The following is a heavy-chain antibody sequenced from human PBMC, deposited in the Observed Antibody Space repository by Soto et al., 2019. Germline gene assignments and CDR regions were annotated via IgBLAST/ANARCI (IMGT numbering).Heavy chain of an antibody. D-gene: IGHD6-13*01. CDR1: GFTFSDYY. CDR2: ISSSGSTI. Sequence: QVQLVESGGGLVKPGGSLRLSCAASGFTFSDYYMSWIRQAPGKGLECVSYISSSGSTIYYADSVKGRFTISRDNAKNSLYLQMNSLRAEYTSVYDWASSSLYAYYYYGMDVWGQGTTVTVSS. CDR3: ASSSLYAYYYYGMDV. J-gene: IGHJ6*02. V-gene: IGHV3-11*01.